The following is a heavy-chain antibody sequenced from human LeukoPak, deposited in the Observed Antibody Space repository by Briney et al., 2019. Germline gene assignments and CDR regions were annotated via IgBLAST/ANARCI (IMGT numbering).Heavy chain of an antibody. CDR2: ITADGSTT. J-gene: IGHJ4*02. CDR1: GFTFSNFW. CDR3: ARGTFYYDSSGPDY. V-gene: IGHV3-74*01. Sequence: SGGSLRLSCAASGFTFSNFWMHWVRQAPGKGPVWVSRITADGSTTIYADSVKGRFTISRDNAKNTLYLQMNSLRAEDTAVYYCARGTFYYDSSGPDYWGQGTLVTVSS. D-gene: IGHD3-22*01.